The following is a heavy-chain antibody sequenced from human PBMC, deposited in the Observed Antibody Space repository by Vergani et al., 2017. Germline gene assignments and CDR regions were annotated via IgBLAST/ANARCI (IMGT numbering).Heavy chain of an antibody. Sequence: QVQLPQSGPGLVKPSQTLSLTCAISGDRVSNKSAGWNWIRQSPSRGLEWLGRTYFMSKWYNDYAASVKSRRTINSDTSKNLVSLQLQSVTPEDTAVYYFAREDISLTVEGANYMDIWGKGTTVTVSS. V-gene: IGHV6-1*01. D-gene: IGHD3-22*01. CDR1: GDRVSNKSAG. CDR2: TYFMSKWYN. CDR3: AREDISLTVEGANYMDI. J-gene: IGHJ6*03.